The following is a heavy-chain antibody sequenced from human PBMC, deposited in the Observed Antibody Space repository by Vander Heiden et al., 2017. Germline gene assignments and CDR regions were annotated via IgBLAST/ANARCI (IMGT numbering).Heavy chain of an antibody. CDR3: ARHRGANWGLADY. Sequence: QLQLQESGPGLVNPSETLALTCSGSGDSITSSSYYWGWTRQPPGQGLEWIGSTSYSGNTYYKSSLKSKVTISIDTSKNQFSLKLNSVTAADTAVYYCARHRGANWGLADYWGQGTLVTVSS. V-gene: IGHV4-39*01. CDR2: TSYSGNT. CDR1: GDSITSSSYY. J-gene: IGHJ4*02. D-gene: IGHD7-27*01.